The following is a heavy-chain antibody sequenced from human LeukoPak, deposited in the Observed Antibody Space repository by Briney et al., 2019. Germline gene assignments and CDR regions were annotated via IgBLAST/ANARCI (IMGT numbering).Heavy chain of an antibody. CDR3: TRGGSSSWYDPTFDY. J-gene: IGHJ4*02. CDR1: GFTFGDYA. CDR2: IRSKAYGGTT. Sequence: GGSLRLSCTASGFTFGDYAMSWVRQAPGKGLEWVGFIRSKAYGGTTEYAASVKGRFTISRDDSKSIAYLQMNSLKTEDTAVYYCTRGGSSSWYDPTFDYWGQGTLVTVSS. D-gene: IGHD6-13*01. V-gene: IGHV3-49*04.